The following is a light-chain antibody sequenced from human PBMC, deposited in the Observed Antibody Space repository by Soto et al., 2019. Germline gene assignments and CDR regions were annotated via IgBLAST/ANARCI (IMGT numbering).Light chain of an antibody. V-gene: IGKV1-5*01. Sequence: DIQMTQSPSTLSASVGDRVTITCRASQSISNWLAWYQQKPGKAPKFLIYDASSLESGVPSRFRGSGCGNTFTITISSLQNDDFVNSYCRQYKNYPIYTFGNGTKVNIX. J-gene: IGKJ2*01. CDR2: DAS. CDR1: QSISNW. CDR3: RQYKNYPIYT.